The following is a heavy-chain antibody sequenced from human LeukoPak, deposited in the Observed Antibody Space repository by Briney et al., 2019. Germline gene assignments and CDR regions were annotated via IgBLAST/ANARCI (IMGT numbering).Heavy chain of an antibody. D-gene: IGHD3-9*01. CDR2: INHSGST. V-gene: IGHV4-34*01. CDR1: GGSFSDYD. Sequence: PSETLSLTCAVYGGSFSDYDWSWIRQPPGKGLEWIGEINHSGSTNFKPSLKSRVTISVDTSKNQFSLKLRSVTAADTAVYYCARVTGYMIEDYFDYWGQGILVTVSS. CDR3: ARVTGYMIEDYFDY. J-gene: IGHJ4*02.